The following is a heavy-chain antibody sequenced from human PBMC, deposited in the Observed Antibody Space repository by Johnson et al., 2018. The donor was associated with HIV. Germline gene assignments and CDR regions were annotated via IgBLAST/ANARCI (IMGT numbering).Heavy chain of an antibody. CDR1: EFTFSNYA. Sequence: VQLVESGGGLVQPGGSLRLSCAVSEFTFSNYAMSWVRQAPGKGLEWVSRISSDGSSTTYAVSVRGRFTIARDNAKNSLYLQMNSLRAEDTAVYYCAREKWELRGDAFDIWGQGTMVTVSS. J-gene: IGHJ3*02. CDR2: ISSDGSST. V-gene: IGHV3-23*04. CDR3: AREKWELRGDAFDI. D-gene: IGHD1-26*01.